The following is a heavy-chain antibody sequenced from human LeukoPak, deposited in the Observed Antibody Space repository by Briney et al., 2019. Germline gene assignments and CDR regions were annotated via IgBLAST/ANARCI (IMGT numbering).Heavy chain of an antibody. J-gene: IGHJ4*02. V-gene: IGHV3-9*03. D-gene: IGHD5-18*01. CDR3: AKDWGKGYSYGGLDY. Sequence: GGSLRLSCAASGFTFTDHAMHWVRQAPGKGLEWVSGITWNSGNIVYADSVKGRFTISRDNAKNSLYLQMNSLSAEDMALYYCAKDWGKGYSYGGLDYWGQGTLVTVSS. CDR1: GFTFTDHA. CDR2: ITWNSGNI.